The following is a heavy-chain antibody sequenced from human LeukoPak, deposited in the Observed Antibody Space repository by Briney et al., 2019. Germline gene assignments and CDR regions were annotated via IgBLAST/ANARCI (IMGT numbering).Heavy chain of an antibody. CDR1: GGSFSGYY. Sequence: SETLSLTCAVYGGSFSGYYWSWIRQPPGKGLEWIGEINHSGSTNYNPSLKSQVTMSVDTSKNQFSLKLSSVTAADTAVYYCARGRGARITMIVVVTRFDYWGQGTLVTVSS. CDR2: INHSGST. D-gene: IGHD3-22*01. CDR3: ARGRGARITMIVVVTRFDY. J-gene: IGHJ4*02. V-gene: IGHV4-34*01.